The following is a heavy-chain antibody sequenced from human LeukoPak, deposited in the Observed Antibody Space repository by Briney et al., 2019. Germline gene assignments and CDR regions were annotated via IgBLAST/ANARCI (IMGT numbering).Heavy chain of an antibody. J-gene: IGHJ6*03. D-gene: IGHD4-17*01. CDR3: ARDSSYGDYMYYYYYYMDV. CDR2: INPNSGGT. CDR1: GYTFSDYY. V-gene: IGHV1-2*02. Sequence: ASVKVSCKASGYTFSDYYMHWVRQAPGQGLEWMGWINPNSGGTNYAQKFQGRVTMTRDTSISTAYMELSRLRSDDTAVYYCARDSSYGDYMYYYYYYMDVWGKGTTVTVSS.